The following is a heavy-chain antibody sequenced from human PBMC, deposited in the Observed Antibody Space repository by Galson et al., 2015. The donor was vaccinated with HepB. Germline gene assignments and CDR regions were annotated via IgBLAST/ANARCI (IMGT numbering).Heavy chain of an antibody. J-gene: IGHJ5*02. CDR3: ARARYDTSAPDH. CDR2: ISGYNGNT. D-gene: IGHD3-16*01. CDR1: GYSFTQYG. Sequence: QSGAEVKRPGASVKVSCKASGYSFTQYGITWVRQAPGQGPEWMGWISGYNGNTNYAQNLQSRVTMTTDTSPTTVYMELRSLRSDDTAVYYCARARYDTSAPDHWGQGTLVSVSS. V-gene: IGHV1-18*01.